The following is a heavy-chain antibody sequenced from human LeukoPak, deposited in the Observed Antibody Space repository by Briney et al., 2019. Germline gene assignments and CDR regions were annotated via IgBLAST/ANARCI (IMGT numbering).Heavy chain of an antibody. CDR2: INAGNGDT. CDR1: GYTFTSYA. V-gene: IGHV1-3*01. CDR3: ARGYCSSTSCQYYFDY. Sequence: ASVKVSCKASGYTFTSYAIHWVRQAPGQRLEWLGWINAGNGDTKYSQRFQGRVTITRDTSATTAYMELTSLRSEDTAVYYCARGYCSSTSCQYYFDYRGQGTLVTVSS. D-gene: IGHD2-2*01. J-gene: IGHJ4*02.